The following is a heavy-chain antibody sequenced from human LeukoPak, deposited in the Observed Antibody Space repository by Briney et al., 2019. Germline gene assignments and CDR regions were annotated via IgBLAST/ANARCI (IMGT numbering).Heavy chain of an antibody. J-gene: IGHJ5*02. Sequence: SETLSLTCAVYAGSFSAYYWTWIRQPPGKGLQWIGEINHSGGINYNSSLKSRVAISVDTSRNQFSLKLSSVTAADMAVYYCARSGWGIAAAGTNWFDPWGQGTLVTVSS. CDR2: INHSGGI. D-gene: IGHD6-13*01. CDR3: ARSGWGIAAAGTNWFDP. CDR1: AGSFSAYY. V-gene: IGHV4-34*01.